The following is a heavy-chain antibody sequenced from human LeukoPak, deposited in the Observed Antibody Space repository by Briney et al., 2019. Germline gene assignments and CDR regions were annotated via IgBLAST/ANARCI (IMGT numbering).Heavy chain of an antibody. J-gene: IGHJ4*02. CDR3: AKDHSDILTGYRYFDY. Sequence: GGSLRLSWAASGFSFINYTMSWVRQAPGKGLEWVSTISGSDGSTYYAESEKGRFTISRDNSKNTLFLQMNSLRAEDTALYYCAKDHSDILTGYRYFDYWGQGALVTVSS. CDR2: ISGSDGST. CDR1: GFSFINYT. V-gene: IGHV3-23*01. D-gene: IGHD3-9*01.